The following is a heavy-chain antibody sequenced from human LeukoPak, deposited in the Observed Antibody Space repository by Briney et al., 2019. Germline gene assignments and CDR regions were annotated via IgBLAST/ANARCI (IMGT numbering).Heavy chain of an antibody. D-gene: IGHD6-19*01. CDR1: GFTFSSYA. CDR2: LNNVGGA. Sequence: GGSLRLSCAASGFTFSSYAMSWVRQAPGKGLEWVSTLNNVGGAFYADPVKGRFTISRDNSKNTLYVQMNSLRADDTAVYYCAKRGSSGSYYFDSWGHGTLVTVSS. CDR3: AKRGSSGSYYFDS. J-gene: IGHJ4*01. V-gene: IGHV3-23*01.